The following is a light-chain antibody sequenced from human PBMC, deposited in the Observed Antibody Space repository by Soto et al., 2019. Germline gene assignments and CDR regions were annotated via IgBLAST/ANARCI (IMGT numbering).Light chain of an antibody. CDR3: SYYTRSSTYV. Sequence: QSVLTQPASVSGSPGQSITISCTGTSSDVGGYNYVSWYQQHPGKAPKLMIYDVTNRPSGVSNRFSGSKSGNTASLTISGLQAEDEADYYCSYYTRSSTYVFGTGAKVTVL. J-gene: IGLJ1*01. V-gene: IGLV2-14*01. CDR2: DVT. CDR1: SSDVGGYNY.